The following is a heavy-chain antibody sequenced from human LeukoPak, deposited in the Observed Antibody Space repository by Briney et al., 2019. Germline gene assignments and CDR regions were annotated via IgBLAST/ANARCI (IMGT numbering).Heavy chain of an antibody. D-gene: IGHD6-6*01. Sequence: SETLSLTCTVSGGSISSYYWSWIRQPPGKGLEWIGYIYYSGSTSYNPSLKSRVTISVDTSKNQFSLKLSSVTAADTAVYYCARPKSSSSPYYYYYMDVWGKGTTVTVSS. V-gene: IGHV4-59*08. CDR2: IYYSGST. J-gene: IGHJ6*03. CDR1: GGSISSYY. CDR3: ARPKSSSSPYYYYYMDV.